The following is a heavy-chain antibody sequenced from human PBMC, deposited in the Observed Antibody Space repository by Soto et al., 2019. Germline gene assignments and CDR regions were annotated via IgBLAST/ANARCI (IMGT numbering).Heavy chain of an antibody. CDR2: MNPNSGNT. CDR3: ARGQTWYQLLPKQWLRRYYYYMDV. Sequence: ASVKVSCKAAGYTFTSYDINWVRQATGQGLEWMGWMNPNSGNTGYAQKFQGRVTMTRNTSISTAYMELSSLRSEDTAVYYCARGQTWYQLLPKQWLRRYYYYMDVWGKGTTVTVSS. CDR1: GYTFTSYD. J-gene: IGHJ6*03. V-gene: IGHV1-8*01. D-gene: IGHD2-2*01.